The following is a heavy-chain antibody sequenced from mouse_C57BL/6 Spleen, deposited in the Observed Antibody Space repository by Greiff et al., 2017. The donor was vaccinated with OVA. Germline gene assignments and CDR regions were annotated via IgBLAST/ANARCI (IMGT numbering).Heavy chain of an antibody. D-gene: IGHD4-1*01. CDR2: IYPGDGDT. Sequence: VQLQQSGPELVKPGASVKISCKASGYAFSSSWMNWVKQRPGKGLEWIGRIYPGDGDTNYNGKFKGKATLTADKSSSTAYMQLSSLTSEDSAVYFCASKANWLDYWGQGTTLTVSS. CDR3: ASKANWLDY. CDR1: GYAFSSSW. V-gene: IGHV1-82*01. J-gene: IGHJ2*01.